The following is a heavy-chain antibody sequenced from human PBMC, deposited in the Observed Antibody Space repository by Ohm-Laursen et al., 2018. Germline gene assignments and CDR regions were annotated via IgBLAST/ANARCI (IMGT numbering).Heavy chain of an antibody. CDR1: GYTFTGYY. J-gene: IGHJ4*02. Sequence: SVKVSCKASGYTFTGYYMHWVRQAPGQGLEWMGWINPNSGGTNYAQKFQGRVTMTMDTSISTAYMELSRLRSDDTAVYYCARAPPRGLWRDYWGQGTLVTVSS. D-gene: IGHD5-18*01. CDR2: INPNSGGT. V-gene: IGHV1-2*02. CDR3: ARAPPRGLWRDY.